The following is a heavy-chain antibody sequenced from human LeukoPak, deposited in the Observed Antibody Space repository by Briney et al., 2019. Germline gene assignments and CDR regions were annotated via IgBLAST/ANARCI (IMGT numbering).Heavy chain of an antibody. J-gene: IGHJ6*03. D-gene: IGHD4-17*01. Sequence: GGSLRLSCEASGFTFNSYGMSWVRQAPGKGLEWVSAISGSGYTTHYADSVKGRFTISRDNSENTLYLQMNSLRAEDTAVYYCAKSSGYGDYGYYYYYMDVWGKGTTVTISS. CDR2: ISGSGYTT. CDR3: AKSSGYGDYGYYYYYMDV. V-gene: IGHV3-23*01. CDR1: GFTFNSYG.